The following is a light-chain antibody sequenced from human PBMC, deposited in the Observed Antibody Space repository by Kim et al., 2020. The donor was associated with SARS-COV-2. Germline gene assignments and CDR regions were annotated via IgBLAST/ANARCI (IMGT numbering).Light chain of an antibody. Sequence: GERATLSGRASQSVSSNLAWYQQKPGQAPRLLIYGASTRATGIPARFSGSGSGTEFTLTISSLQSEDFAVYYCQQYNNWPPLTFGGGTKVDIK. CDR3: QQYNNWPPLT. CDR1: QSVSSN. V-gene: IGKV3-15*01. J-gene: IGKJ4*01. CDR2: GAS.